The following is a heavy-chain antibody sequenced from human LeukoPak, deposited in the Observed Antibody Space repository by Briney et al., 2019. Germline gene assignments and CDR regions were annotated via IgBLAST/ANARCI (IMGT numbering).Heavy chain of an antibody. CDR1: GGSISSGGYY. J-gene: IGHJ6*02. D-gene: IGHD3-10*01. V-gene: IGHV4-31*03. CDR2: IYYSGST. CDR3: ARSGGSRPYYYYYGMDV. Sequence: SQTLSLTCTVSGGSISSGGYYWSWIRQHPGRGLEWIGYIYYSGSTYYHPSLKSRLTISVDTSKNQFSLKLSSLTAADTAVYYCARSGGSRPYYYYYGMDVWGQGTTVTVSS.